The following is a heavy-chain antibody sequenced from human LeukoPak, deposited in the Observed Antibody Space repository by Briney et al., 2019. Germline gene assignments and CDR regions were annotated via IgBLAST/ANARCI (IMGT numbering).Heavy chain of an antibody. Sequence: GGSLRLSCAASGFTFSSYSMNWVRQAPGKGLEWVSSISSSSSYIYYADSVKGRFTISRDNSKNTLYLQMNSLRAEDRAVYYCAKDGYYDSNYWGQGTLVTVSS. V-gene: IGHV3-21*04. CDR2: ISSSSSYI. CDR3: AKDGYYDSNY. D-gene: IGHD3-22*01. CDR1: GFTFSSYS. J-gene: IGHJ4*02.